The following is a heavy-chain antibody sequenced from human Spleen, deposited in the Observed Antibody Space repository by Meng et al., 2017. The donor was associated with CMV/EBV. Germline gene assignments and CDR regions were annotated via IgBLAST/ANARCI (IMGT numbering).Heavy chain of an antibody. Sequence: ASVKVSCKASEYTFTGYYMHWVRQAPGQGLEWMGWINPNSGGTNYAQKFQGRVTMTRDTSISTAYMELSRLRSDDTAVYYCAKVGVGNYYTSGSYVTWFDPWGQGTLVTVSS. CDR3: AKVGVGNYYTSGSYVTWFDP. CDR1: EYTFTGYY. V-gene: IGHV1-2*02. J-gene: IGHJ5*02. D-gene: IGHD3-10*01. CDR2: INPNSGGT.